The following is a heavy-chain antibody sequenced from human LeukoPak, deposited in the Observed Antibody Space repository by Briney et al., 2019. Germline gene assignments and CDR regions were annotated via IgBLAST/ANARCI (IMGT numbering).Heavy chain of an antibody. CDR3: ARSSHYDILTGYSEEDAFDI. CDR2: MYSGGST. J-gene: IGHJ3*02. Sequence: GGSLRLSCAASGFTVSSNYMSWVRQAPAKGLEWVSVMYSGGSTDYADSVKGRFTISRDTSKNTLHLQMNSLRVEDTAVYYCARSSHYDILTGYSEEDAFDIWGQGTMVTVSS. D-gene: IGHD3-9*01. V-gene: IGHV3-53*01. CDR1: GFTVSSNY.